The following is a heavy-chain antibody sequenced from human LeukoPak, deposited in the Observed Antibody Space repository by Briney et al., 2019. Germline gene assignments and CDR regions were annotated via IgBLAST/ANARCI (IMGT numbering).Heavy chain of an antibody. CDR2: ISPRGDIT. CDR3: AKDDDWGRFNH. CDR1: GFTFSRYS. J-gene: IGHJ1*01. Sequence: PGGSLRLSCAASGFTFSRYSMNWVGQAPGKGLEWVSGISPRGDITYYKDSVRGRFTISRDNFKNTVSLQLNSLRAEDTAMYYCAKDDDWGRFNHWGQGTLVTVSS. D-gene: IGHD3-16*01. V-gene: IGHV3-23*01.